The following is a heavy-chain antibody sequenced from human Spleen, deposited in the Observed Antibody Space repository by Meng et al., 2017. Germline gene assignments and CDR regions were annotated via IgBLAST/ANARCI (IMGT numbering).Heavy chain of an antibody. Sequence: GSLRLSCTVSGGSISSSNHYWGWVRLPPGKGLEWIGSIFHTGSAYYNPSLESRVTMSVDTSKDQFSLNLNSVTAADTAVYYCARVSSITYGSVKVGGMDVWGQGTTVTVSS. CDR1: GGSISSSNHY. J-gene: IGHJ6*02. CDR3: ARVSSITYGSVKVGGMDV. D-gene: IGHD3-10*01. V-gene: IGHV4-39*07. CDR2: IFHTGSA.